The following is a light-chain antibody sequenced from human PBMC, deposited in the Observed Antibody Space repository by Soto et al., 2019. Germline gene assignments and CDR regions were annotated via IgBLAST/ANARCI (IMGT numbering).Light chain of an antibody. V-gene: IGLV2-14*01. Sequence: QSVLTQPASVSGCPGQSITISCTGTSSDVGGYNYVSWYQQHPGKAPKLMIYDVSNRPSGVSNRFSGSKSGNTASLTISGLQAEDEADYYCSSYTSSSTLLFGTGTKVTVL. CDR3: SSYTSSSTLL. CDR2: DVS. J-gene: IGLJ1*01. CDR1: SSDVGGYNY.